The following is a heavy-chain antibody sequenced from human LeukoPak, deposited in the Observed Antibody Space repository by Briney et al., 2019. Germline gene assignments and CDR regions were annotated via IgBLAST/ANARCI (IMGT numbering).Heavy chain of an antibody. CDR3: AKDSAAPIYAAAEYFQH. Sequence: SGGSLRLSCAASGFTFSSYGMHWVRQAPGKGLEWVAFIRYDGSNKYYADSVKGRFTISRDNSKNTLYLQMNSLRAEDTAVYYCAKDSAAPIYAAAEYFQHWGQGTLVTVSS. D-gene: IGHD2-2*01. CDR1: GFTFSSYG. J-gene: IGHJ1*01. CDR2: IRYDGSNK. V-gene: IGHV3-30*02.